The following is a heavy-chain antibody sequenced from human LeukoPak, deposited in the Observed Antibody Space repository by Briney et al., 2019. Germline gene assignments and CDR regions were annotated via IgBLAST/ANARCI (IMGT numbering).Heavy chain of an antibody. CDR3: VRNNNNDY. D-gene: IGHD2/OR15-2a*01. Sequence: GGSLRLSCAASGFTFSSHVMHWVRQAPGKGLEWVSFISYDGSTKTYADSVKGRFTTSRDISLHLQMNSLRVEDTAVYYCVRNNNNDYWGQGTLVTVSS. CDR1: GFTFSSHV. CDR2: ISYDGSTK. J-gene: IGHJ4*02. V-gene: IGHV3-30*02.